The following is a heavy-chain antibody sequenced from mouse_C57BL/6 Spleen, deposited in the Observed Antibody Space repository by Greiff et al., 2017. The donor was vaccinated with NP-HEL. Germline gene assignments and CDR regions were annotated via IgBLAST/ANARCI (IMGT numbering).Heavy chain of an antibody. D-gene: IGHD1-1*01. J-gene: IGHJ4*01. CDR3: ARDAGYYGSSSYAMDD. CDR2: SRNKANDYTT. CDR1: GFTFSDFY. V-gene: IGHV7-1*01. Sequence: EVQGVESGGGLVQSGRSLRLSCATSGFTFSDFYMEWVRQAPGKGLEWIAASRNKANDYTTEYSASVKGRFIVSRDTSQSILYLQMNALRAEDTAIYYCARDAGYYGSSSYAMDDWGQGTSVTVSS.